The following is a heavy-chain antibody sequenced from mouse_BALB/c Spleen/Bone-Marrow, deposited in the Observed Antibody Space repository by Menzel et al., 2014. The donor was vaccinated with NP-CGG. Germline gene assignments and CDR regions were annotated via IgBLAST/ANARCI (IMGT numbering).Heavy chain of an antibody. CDR2: ISSGGSYT. V-gene: IGHV5-9-4*01. CDR1: GFTFSSYA. Sequence: DVMLVESGGGLVKPGGSLKLSCAASGFTFSSYAMSWVRQSPEKRLEWVAEISSGGSYTYYLDTVTGRFTISRDNAKNTLYLEMSSLRSEDTAMYYCARDHYGYYTMDYWGQGTSVTVSS. CDR3: ARDHYGYYTMDY. D-gene: IGHD1-2*01. J-gene: IGHJ4*01.